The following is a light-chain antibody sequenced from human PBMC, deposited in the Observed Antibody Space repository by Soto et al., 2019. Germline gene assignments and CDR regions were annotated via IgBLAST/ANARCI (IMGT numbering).Light chain of an antibody. J-gene: IGLJ3*02. Sequence: QPVLTQPPSVSGAPGQRVTISCTGSSSNIGAGYDVHWYLHLPGTAPKLLIFGNSHRPSGVPDRFSASKSGTSASLAITGLQAEDEADYYCSSYTISSTWVFGGGTKLTVL. CDR2: GNS. CDR3: SSYTISSTWV. V-gene: IGLV1-40*01. CDR1: SSNIGAGYD.